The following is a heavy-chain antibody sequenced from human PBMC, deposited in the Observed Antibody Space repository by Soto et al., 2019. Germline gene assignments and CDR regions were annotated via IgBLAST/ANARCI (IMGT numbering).Heavy chain of an antibody. Sequence: QVQLVQSGAEVKKPGASVKVSCKASGYTFTSYDINWVRQATGQGLEWMGWMNPNSGNTGYAQKFQGRVTMTRNTSISTAYMELSILRSEDTAVYYCARGGVFFFAAPTNPFDYWGQGTLVTVSS. V-gene: IGHV1-8*01. D-gene: IGHD3-10*01. CDR2: MNPNSGNT. CDR1: GYTFTSYD. J-gene: IGHJ4*02. CDR3: ARGGVFFFAAPTNPFDY.